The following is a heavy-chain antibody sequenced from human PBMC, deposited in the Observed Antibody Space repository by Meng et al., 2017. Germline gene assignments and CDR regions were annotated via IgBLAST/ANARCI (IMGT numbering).Heavy chain of an antibody. CDR2: INPSGGST. D-gene: IGHD4-23*01. CDR3: ARVSGNSHSPEIFDP. J-gene: IGHJ5*02. Sequence: ASVKVSCKASGYTFTSYYMHWVRQAPGQGLEWMGIINPSGGSTSYAQKFQGRVTMTRDTSTSTVYMELSSLRSEDTAVYYCARVSGNSHSPEIFDPWGQGTLVTVSS. CDR1: GYTFTSYY. V-gene: IGHV1-46*01.